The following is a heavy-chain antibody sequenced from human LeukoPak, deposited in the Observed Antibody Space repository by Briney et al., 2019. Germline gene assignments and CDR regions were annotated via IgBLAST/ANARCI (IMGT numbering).Heavy chain of an antibody. V-gene: IGHV4-39*01. J-gene: IGHJ4*02. D-gene: IGHD3-22*01. Sequence: SETLSLTCTVSGGSISSSSYYWGWIRQPPGKGLEWIGSIYYSGSTYYNPSLKSRVTISVDTSKNQFSLKLSSVTAADTAVYYCARLFSSGRGWLDYWGQGTLVTVSS. CDR2: IYYSGST. CDR3: ARLFSSGRGWLDY. CDR1: GGSISSSSYY.